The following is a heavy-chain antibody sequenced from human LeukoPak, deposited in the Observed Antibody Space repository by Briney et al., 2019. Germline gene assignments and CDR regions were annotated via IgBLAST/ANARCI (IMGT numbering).Heavy chain of an antibody. Sequence: GGSLRLSCAAPGFTFNSYGIHWVRQAPGKGLEWVAFIWYDGSNKYYADSVKGRFNISRDNSKNTLYLQMNSLRAEDTAVYYCARARTTRGFDYWGQGTLVTVSS. J-gene: IGHJ4*02. CDR1: GFTFNSYG. CDR2: IWYDGSNK. V-gene: IGHV3-33*01. D-gene: IGHD4-17*01. CDR3: ARARTTRGFDY.